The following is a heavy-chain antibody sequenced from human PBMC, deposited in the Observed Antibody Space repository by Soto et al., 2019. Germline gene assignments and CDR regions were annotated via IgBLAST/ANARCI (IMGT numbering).Heavy chain of an antibody. Sequence: ESGGGLVQPGGSLRLSCAASGFTFSSYAMNWVRQAPGKGLEWVSVVSGSGGSTYYADSVQGRFTISRDNSKNTLYLQMNSLRAEDTAIYYCARRGPGTYFDYWGQGTLVTVSS. D-gene: IGHD6-13*01. CDR1: GFTFSSYA. CDR2: VSGSGGST. V-gene: IGHV3-23*01. CDR3: ARRGPGTYFDY. J-gene: IGHJ4*02.